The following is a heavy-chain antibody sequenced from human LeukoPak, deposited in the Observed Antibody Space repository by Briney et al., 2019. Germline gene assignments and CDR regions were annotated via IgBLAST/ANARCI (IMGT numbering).Heavy chain of an antibody. CDR2: IFYSGTT. Sequence: PSETLSPTSAVYGGSFSGYYWGRTPQPPGKGLGWIGFIFYSGTTNYNPSLKSRVTISVDTSKNQFSLKLSSVTAADTAVYYCARGGWNKFDYWGQGTLVTVSS. J-gene: IGHJ4*02. CDR3: ARGGWNKFDY. CDR1: GGSFSGYY. V-gene: IGHV4-59*01. D-gene: IGHD3-22*01.